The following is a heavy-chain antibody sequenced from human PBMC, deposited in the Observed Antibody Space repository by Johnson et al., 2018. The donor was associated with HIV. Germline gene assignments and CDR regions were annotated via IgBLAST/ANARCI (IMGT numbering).Heavy chain of an antibody. D-gene: IGHD1-26*01. Sequence: QVQLVESGGGLVQPGGSLRLSCAASGFTFSSYAMHWVRQAPGKGLEWVAVISYDGSNKYYADSVKGRFTISRDHAKSSLYLQMNSLRAEDTALHYCARPAYSGTWTDAFDIWGQGTMVTVSS. CDR1: GFTFSSYA. J-gene: IGHJ3*02. V-gene: IGHV3-30-3*01. CDR3: ARPAYSGTWTDAFDI. CDR2: ISYDGSNK.